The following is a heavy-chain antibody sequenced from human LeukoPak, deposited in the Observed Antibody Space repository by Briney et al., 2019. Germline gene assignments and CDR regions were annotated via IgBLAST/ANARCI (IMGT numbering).Heavy chain of an antibody. CDR1: GFTFSSYA. J-gene: IGHJ5*02. V-gene: IGHV3-30-3*01. CDR3: ARDQNSSWSYNWFDP. D-gene: IGHD6-13*01. CDR2: ISYDGSNK. Sequence: GGSLRLSCAASGFTFSSYAMHWVRQARGKGLEWVAVISYDGSNKYYADSVKGRFTISRDNSKNTLYLQMNSLRAEDTAVYYCARDQNSSWSYNWFDPWGQGTLVTVSS.